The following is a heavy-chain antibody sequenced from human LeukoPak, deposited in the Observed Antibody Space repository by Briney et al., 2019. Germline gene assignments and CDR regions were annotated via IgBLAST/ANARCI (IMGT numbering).Heavy chain of an antibody. J-gene: IGHJ3*02. CDR3: ARDRGGYYYDSSGYREGVDAFDI. CDR1: GFTFSSYA. Sequence: GGSLRLSCAASGFTFSSYAMHWVRQAPGKGLEWVAVISYDGSNKYYADSVKGRFTISRDNSKNTLYLQMNSLRAEDTAVYYCARDRGGYYYDSSGYREGVDAFDIWGQGTMVTVSS. D-gene: IGHD3-22*01. V-gene: IGHV3-30-3*01. CDR2: ISYDGSNK.